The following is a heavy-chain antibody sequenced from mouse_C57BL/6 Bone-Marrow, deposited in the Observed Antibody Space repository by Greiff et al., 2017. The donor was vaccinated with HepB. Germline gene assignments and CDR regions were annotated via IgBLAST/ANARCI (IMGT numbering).Heavy chain of an antibody. CDR3: ARDYYGSSHWYFDV. CDR2: INPSSGYT. CDR1: GYTFTSYT. Sequence: VQLKESGAELARPGASVKMSCKASGYTFTSYTMHWVKQRPGQGLEWIGYINPSSGYTKYNQKFKDKATLTADKSSSTAYMQLSSLTSEDSAVYYCARDYYGSSHWYFDVWGTGTTVTVSS. J-gene: IGHJ1*03. D-gene: IGHD1-1*01. V-gene: IGHV1-4*01.